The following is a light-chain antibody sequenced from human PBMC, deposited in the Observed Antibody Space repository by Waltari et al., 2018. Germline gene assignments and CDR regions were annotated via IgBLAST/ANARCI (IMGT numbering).Light chain of an antibody. CDR2: DTS. V-gene: IGKV3-11*01. CDR3: QQRSSWPLT. J-gene: IGKJ4*01. CDR1: QSVRNY. Sequence: EIVLIQSPATLALSPGERATLSCRASQSVRNYLAWFQQKPGQVPRLLIYDTSNRGTGVPARFSGSGSGIDFTLTISSLESEDFAVYYCQQRSSWPLTFGGGTKVQIK.